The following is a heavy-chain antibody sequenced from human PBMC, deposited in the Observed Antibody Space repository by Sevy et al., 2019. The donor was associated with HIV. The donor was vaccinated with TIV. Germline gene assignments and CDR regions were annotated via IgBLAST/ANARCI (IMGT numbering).Heavy chain of an antibody. CDR1: GFTFSSYG. D-gene: IGHD6-6*01. J-gene: IGHJ6*02. V-gene: IGHV3-33*01. Sequence: GGSLRLSCAASGFTFSSYGMHWVRQAPGKGLEWVAVILYDGSKKYYADSVKGRFTISRDNSKNTFYRQMSSLTSEDTAVYYCARGLAALPGYYYGMDVWGQGTAVTVSS. CDR3: ARGLAALPGYYYGMDV. CDR2: ILYDGSKK.